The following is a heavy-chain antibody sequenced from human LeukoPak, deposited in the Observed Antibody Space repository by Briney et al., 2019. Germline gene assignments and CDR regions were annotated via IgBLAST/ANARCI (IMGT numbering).Heavy chain of an antibody. V-gene: IGHV1-69*05. Sequence: SVKVSCKASGGTFGSYAISWVRQAPGQGLEWMGGIIPIFGTANYAQKFQGRVTITTDESTSTAYMELSSLRSEDTAVYYCARDGPYYDSRGSYFVYWGQGHLVTVSS. D-gene: IGHD3-22*01. CDR3: ARDGPYYDSRGSYFVY. CDR2: IIPIFGTA. CDR1: GGTFGSYA. J-gene: IGHJ4*02.